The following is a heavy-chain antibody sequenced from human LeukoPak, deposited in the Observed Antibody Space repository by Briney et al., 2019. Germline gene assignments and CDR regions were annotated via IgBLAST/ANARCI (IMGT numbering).Heavy chain of an antibody. CDR2: ISNSGGRT. CDR1: GFTFSSYA. V-gene: IGHV3-23*01. J-gene: IGHJ6*03. Sequence: GGSLRLSCAASGFTFSSYAMSWVRQAPGKGLEWVSSISNSGGRTSYADSVRGRFTNSRDNSKSTLYLQMNSLRAEDTAVYYCARGPAPYDFWSGYYSEYYYYYMDVWGKGTTVTVSS. D-gene: IGHD3-3*01. CDR3: ARGPAPYDFWSGYYSEYYYYYMDV.